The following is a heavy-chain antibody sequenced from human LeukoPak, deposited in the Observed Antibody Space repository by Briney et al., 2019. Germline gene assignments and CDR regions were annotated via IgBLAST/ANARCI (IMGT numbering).Heavy chain of an antibody. CDR3: AKSHISAPYCSSTSCYRGGLDY. D-gene: IGHD2-2*02. Sequence: PGGSLRLSCAASGFTFNNYDMNWVRQAPGKGLEWVSYIGGTSGNVYYADSVKGRFTISRDNSKNTLYLQMNSLRVEDTAVYYCAKSHISAPYCSSTSCYRGGLDYWGQGTLVTVSS. V-gene: IGHV3-48*01. CDR2: IGGTSGNV. J-gene: IGHJ4*02. CDR1: GFTFNNYD.